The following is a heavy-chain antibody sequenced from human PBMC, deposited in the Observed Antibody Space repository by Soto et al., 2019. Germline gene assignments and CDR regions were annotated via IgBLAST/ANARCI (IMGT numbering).Heavy chain of an antibody. CDR2: ISFDGSNV. D-gene: IGHD3-3*01. Sequence: QAQLVESGVGVVQPGRSLRLSCAASGFTISNYGMQWVRQAPGKGLEWVAVISFDGSNVYFIESVKGRLTISRDNSRNPVYLPMNSLTAEDTVFYYWAKETRGDGFWSGYYSYYGTDVWGQGTTVTVSS. CDR3: AKETRGDGFWSGYYSYYGTDV. V-gene: IGHV3-30*18. CDR1: GFTISNYG. J-gene: IGHJ6*02.